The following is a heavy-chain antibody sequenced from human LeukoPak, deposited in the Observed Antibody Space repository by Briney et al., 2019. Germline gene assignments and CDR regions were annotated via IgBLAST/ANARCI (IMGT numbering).Heavy chain of an antibody. V-gene: IGHV3-66*01. CDR3: ARDSGDGYFDY. Sequence: GGSLRLSCAASGFTFSSYSMNWVRQAPGKGLEWVSVIYSGGSTYYADSVKGRFTISRDNSKNTLYLQMNSLRAEDTAVYYCARDSGDGYFDYWGQGTLVTVSS. CDR2: IYSGGST. D-gene: IGHD3-10*01. CDR1: GFTFSSYS. J-gene: IGHJ4*02.